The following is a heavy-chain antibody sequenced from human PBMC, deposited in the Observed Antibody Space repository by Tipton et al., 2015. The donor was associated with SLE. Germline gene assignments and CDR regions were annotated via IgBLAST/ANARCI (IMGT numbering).Heavy chain of an antibody. CDR2: IYSSGER. Sequence: TLSLTCTVSGGSISFDYWGWIRQSAGRGLEWIGRIYSSGERDYNPSLRSRVTMSIDASQNRVSLRLKSVSAADTAVYYCARGSDGEYVRYFDVWGPGTLVTVSS. CDR3: ARGSDGEYVRYFDV. V-gene: IGHV4-4*07. D-gene: IGHD4-17*01. CDR1: GGSISFDY. J-gene: IGHJ2*01.